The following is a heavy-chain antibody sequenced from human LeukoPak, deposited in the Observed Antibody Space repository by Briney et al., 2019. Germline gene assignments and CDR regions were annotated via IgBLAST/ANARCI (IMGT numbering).Heavy chain of an antibody. J-gene: IGHJ4*02. CDR1: DDSISDYY. V-gene: IGHV4-59*01. Sequence: KSSETLSLTCTVSDDSISDYYRGWIRQPPGKGLEWIGYFYNSGRSTYNPSLKSRVTISADTSKNHFSLKLNSVTTADTAVYYCTRGAGRLIDYWGQGILVTVSS. D-gene: IGHD3-16*01. CDR3: TRGAGRLIDY. CDR2: FYNSGRS.